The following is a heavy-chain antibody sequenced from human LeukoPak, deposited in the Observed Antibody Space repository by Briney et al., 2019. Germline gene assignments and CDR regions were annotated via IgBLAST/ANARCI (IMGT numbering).Heavy chain of an antibody. CDR1: GYPFTTYD. Sequence: ASVKVSCKTSGYPFTTYDIHWVRQATGQGLEWMGWMNPNSANTGYAQMFQDRVTMTRDTSTSAVYMELSSLTSEDTAMYYCARTYSSSWSYCDSWGQGTLVTVSS. J-gene: IGHJ4*02. V-gene: IGHV1-8*01. D-gene: IGHD6-13*01. CDR2: MNPNSANT. CDR3: ARTYSSSWSYCDS.